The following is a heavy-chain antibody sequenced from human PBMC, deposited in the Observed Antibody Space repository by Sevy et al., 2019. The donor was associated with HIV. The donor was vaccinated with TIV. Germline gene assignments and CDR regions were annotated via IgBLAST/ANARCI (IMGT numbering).Heavy chain of an antibody. CDR3: AGGNAWGRGYS. J-gene: IGHJ4*02. V-gene: IGHV4-59*08. CDR2: IYYNGHI. CDR1: GGSITSLY. D-gene: IGHD1-26*01. Sequence: SETLSLTCTVSGGSITSLYWNWIRQPPGKGLEWTANIYYNGHINYNPSLKSRVTLSLDTSKNQFSLRLSSVTAADTAMYYCAGGNAWGRGYSWGQGTLVTFSS.